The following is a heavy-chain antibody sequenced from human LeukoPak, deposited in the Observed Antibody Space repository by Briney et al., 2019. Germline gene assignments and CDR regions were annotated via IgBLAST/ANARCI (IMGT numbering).Heavy chain of an antibody. CDR1: GFTFSDYY. V-gene: IGHV3-11*01. J-gene: IGHJ4*02. Sequence: GGSLRLPCAASGFTFSDYYMSWIRQAPGKGLEWVSYISSSAGTMYYGDSVKGRFTISRDNAKNSLYLQMNSLRAEDTALYYCARESSGTLDYWGQGTLVTVSS. CDR3: ARESSGTLDY. CDR2: ISSSAGTM. D-gene: IGHD6-25*01.